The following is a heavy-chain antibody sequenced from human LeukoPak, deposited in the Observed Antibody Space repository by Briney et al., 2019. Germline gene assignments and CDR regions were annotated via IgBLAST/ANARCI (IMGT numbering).Heavy chain of an antibody. Sequence: GGSLRLSCAASGFTFSSYAMHWVRQAPGKGLEWVAVISYDGSNKYYADSVKGRFTISRDNSKNTLYLQMNSLRAEDTAVYYCARFGSPIGYRGQGTLVTVSS. V-gene: IGHV3-30-3*01. CDR3: ARFGSPIGY. D-gene: IGHD1-26*01. CDR2: ISYDGSNK. J-gene: IGHJ4*02. CDR1: GFTFSSYA.